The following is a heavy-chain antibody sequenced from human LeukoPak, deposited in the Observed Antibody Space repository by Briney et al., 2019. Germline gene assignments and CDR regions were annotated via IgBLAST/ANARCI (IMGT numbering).Heavy chain of an antibody. V-gene: IGHV1-69*05. D-gene: IGHD4-17*01. J-gene: IGHJ5*02. CDR1: GGTFSSYA. Sequence: ASVKVSCKASGGTFSSYAISWVRQAPGQGLEWMGGIIPIFGTPNYAQKFQGRVTITTDESTSTAYMERSSLRSEDTAVYYCARIMVDDYGDNGLSWGQGTLVTVSS. CDR2: IIPIFGTP. CDR3: ARIMVDDYGDNGLS.